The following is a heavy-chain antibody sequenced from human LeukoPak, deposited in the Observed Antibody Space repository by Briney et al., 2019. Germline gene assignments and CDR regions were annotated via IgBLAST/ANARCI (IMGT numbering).Heavy chain of an antibody. V-gene: IGHV1-69*01. CDR1: GGTFSSYA. CDR3: ASSPRAAASFDY. J-gene: IGHJ4*02. Sequence: ASVKVSCKASGGTFSSYAICWVRQAPGQGLEWMGGIIPIFGTANYAQKFQGRVTITADESTSTAYMELSSLRSEDTAVYYCASSPRAAASFDYWGQGTLVTVSS. D-gene: IGHD2-2*01. CDR2: IIPIFGTA.